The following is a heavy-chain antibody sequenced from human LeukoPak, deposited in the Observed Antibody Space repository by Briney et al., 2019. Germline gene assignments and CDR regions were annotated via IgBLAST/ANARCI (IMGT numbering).Heavy chain of an antibody. CDR1: GFTFTSYS. CDR2: ISSSSSTI. Sequence: GGSLRLSCAASGFTFTSYSMNWVRQAPGKGLEWFSYISSSSSTIYYADSVKGRFTISRDNAKNSLYLQMNSLRDEDTAVYYCAREPRDQPLPLSVWGQGTLVTVSS. CDR3: AREPRDQPLPLSV. D-gene: IGHD2-2*01. V-gene: IGHV3-48*02. J-gene: IGHJ4*02.